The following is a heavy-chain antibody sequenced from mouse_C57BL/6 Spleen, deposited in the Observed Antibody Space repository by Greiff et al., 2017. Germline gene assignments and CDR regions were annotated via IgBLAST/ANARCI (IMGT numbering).Heavy chain of an antibody. J-gene: IGHJ4*01. CDR2: INPSNGGT. CDR3: ARSPGYYAMYY. Sequence: VQLQQPGTELVKPGASVTLSCTASGYPFTSSWMHWVKQRPGPGLEWIGNINPSNGGTNYNEKFKSKATLTVDKSSSTAYMQLSSLTSEDSAVYYCARSPGYYAMYYWGQGTSVTVSS. V-gene: IGHV1-53*01. CDR1: GYPFTSSW.